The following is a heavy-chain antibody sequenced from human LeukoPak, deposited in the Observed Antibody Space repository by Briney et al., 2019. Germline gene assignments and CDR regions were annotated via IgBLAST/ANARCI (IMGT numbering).Heavy chain of an antibody. D-gene: IGHD6-13*01. CDR1: GFTFGTYA. V-gene: IGHV3-30*04. CDR3: ARDRIAAASVYYYYGMDV. Sequence: GGSLRLSCAASGFTFGTYAMHWVRQAPGKGLEWVAVISYDGSNKYYADSVKGRFTISRDNSKNTLYLQMNSLRAEDTAVYYCARDRIAAASVYYYYGMDVWGQGTTVTVSS. CDR2: ISYDGSNK. J-gene: IGHJ6*02.